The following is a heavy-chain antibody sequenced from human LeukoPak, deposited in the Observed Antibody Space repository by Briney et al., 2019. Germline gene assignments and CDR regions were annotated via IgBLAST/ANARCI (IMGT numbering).Heavy chain of an antibody. CDR1: GITLSSYA. CDR3: ARDQLVTAIGLFDY. V-gene: IGHV3-23*01. CDR2: ISSSGGST. Sequence: GGSLRLSCAASGITLSSYAMDWVRQAPGKGLEWVSGISSSGGSTYYADSAKGRFTISRDNSKNTLYLQMNSLRAEDTAVYYCARDQLVTAIGLFDYWGQGTLVAVSS. J-gene: IGHJ4*02. D-gene: IGHD2-21*02.